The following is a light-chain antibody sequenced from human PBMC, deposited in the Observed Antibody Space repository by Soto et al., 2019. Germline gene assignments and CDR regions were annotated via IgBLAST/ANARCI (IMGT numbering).Light chain of an antibody. V-gene: IGKV1-27*01. CDR3: QKYNSASGLT. Sequence: DIQMTQSPSSLSASVGDRVTITCRASQGISNDLAWYQQKPGKVPKLLIYDSSTLQSGVPSRFSGSGSGTDFTLTISSLQPEDVATDYCQKYNSASGLTFGGGTKVGIK. CDR2: DSS. J-gene: IGKJ4*01. CDR1: QGISND.